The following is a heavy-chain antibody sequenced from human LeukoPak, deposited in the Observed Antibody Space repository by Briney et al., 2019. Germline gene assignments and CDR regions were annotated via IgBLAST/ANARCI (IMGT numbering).Heavy chain of an antibody. CDR2: INHSGST. J-gene: IGHJ6*02. CDR1: GGSFSSYY. CDR3: ARDLYYYYGMDV. Sequence: SETLSLTCAVYGGSFSSYYWSWIRQPPGKGLEWIGEINHSGSTNYNPSLKSRVTISVDTSKNQFSLKLSSVTAADTAVYYCARDLYYYYGMDVWGQGTTVTVSS. V-gene: IGHV4-34*01.